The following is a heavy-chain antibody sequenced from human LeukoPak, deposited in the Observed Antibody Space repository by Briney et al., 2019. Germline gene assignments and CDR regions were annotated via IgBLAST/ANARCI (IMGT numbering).Heavy chain of an antibody. D-gene: IGHD3-22*01. CDR2: IYYSGST. CDR1: GGSISSGGYY. Sequence: PSQTLSLTCTVSGGSISSGGYYWSWIRQHPGKGLEWIGYIYYSGSTYYNPSLKSRVTISVDTSKNQFSLKLSSVTAADTAVYYCARDYYDSSGYHLLGYWGQETLVTVSS. V-gene: IGHV4-31*03. J-gene: IGHJ4*02. CDR3: ARDYYDSSGYHLLGY.